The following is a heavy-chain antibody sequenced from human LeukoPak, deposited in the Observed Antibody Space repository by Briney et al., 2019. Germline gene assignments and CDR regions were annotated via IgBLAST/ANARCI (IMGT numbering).Heavy chain of an antibody. D-gene: IGHD6-13*01. CDR3: ARDPPGIAASVSGG. CDR2: IYSVGTT. Sequence: GGSLILSCKASGFTVSNNYMNWVRQAPGKGLEWVALIYSVGTTNYADSVKGRFTISRDNSKNTLYLQMTNVRVEDTAVYYCARDPPGIAASVSGGWGQGTLLTVSS. V-gene: IGHV3-53*01. CDR1: GFTVSNNY. J-gene: IGHJ4*02.